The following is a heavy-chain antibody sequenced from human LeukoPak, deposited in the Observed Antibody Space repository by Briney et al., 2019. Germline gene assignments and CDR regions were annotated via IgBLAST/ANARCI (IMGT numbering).Heavy chain of an antibody. J-gene: IGHJ4*02. Sequence: GGSLRLSCAASGFTFSSYAMSWVRQAPGKGLEWVSAISGSGGSTYYADSVKGRFTIPRDNSKNTLYLQMNSLRAEDTAVYYCAKPGAPGGGWYFDYWGQGTLVTVSS. CDR1: GFTFSSYA. CDR3: AKPGAPGGGWYFDY. CDR2: ISGSGGST. V-gene: IGHV3-23*01. D-gene: IGHD6-19*01.